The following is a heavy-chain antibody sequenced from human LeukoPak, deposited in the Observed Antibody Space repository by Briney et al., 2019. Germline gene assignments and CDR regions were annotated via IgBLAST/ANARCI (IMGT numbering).Heavy chain of an antibody. V-gene: IGHV4-59*08. Sequence: SETLSLTCTVSGGSISSYSWSWIRQPPGKGLEWIAYISDIGSINYNPSLKSRITISLDTSKNQFSLKLSSVTAADTAVYYCAGHHPRNTVDFWGQGTLVTVSS. CDR3: AGHHPRNTVDF. CDR1: GGSISSYS. J-gene: IGHJ4*02. D-gene: IGHD2/OR15-2a*01. CDR2: ISDIGSI.